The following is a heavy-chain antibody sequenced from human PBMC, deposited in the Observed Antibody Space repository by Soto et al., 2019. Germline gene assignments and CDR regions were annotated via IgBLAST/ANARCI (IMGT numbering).Heavy chain of an antibody. Sequence: QVQLQESGPGLLKPSQTLSLTCTVSGGSISSGGYYWGWIHQHPGKGLEWIGYIYYSGSTSYNPSLKSRLTISVDTSKNQFSLKRSSVTAADTAVYYCARGVIHWGQGTLVTVSS. D-gene: IGHD3-16*02. J-gene: IGHJ4*02. CDR3: ARGVIH. CDR1: GGSISSGGYY. V-gene: IGHV4-31*03. CDR2: IYYSGST.